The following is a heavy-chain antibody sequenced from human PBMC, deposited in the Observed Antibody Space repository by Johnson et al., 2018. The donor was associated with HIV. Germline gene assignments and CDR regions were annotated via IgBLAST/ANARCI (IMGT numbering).Heavy chain of an antibody. CDR2: ISYDGSNK. V-gene: IGHV3-30*04. CDR3: AKERAYIRTFDI. Sequence: QMQLVESGGGVRQPGRSLRLSCAASRFTFSSYAMHWVRQAPGKGLEWVAVISYDGSNKYYADSVKGRFTISRDNSKNTLYLQMNSLRAEDTAVYYCAKERAYIRTFDIWGQGTMVTVSS. D-gene: IGHD5-18*01. CDR1: RFTFSSYA. J-gene: IGHJ3*02.